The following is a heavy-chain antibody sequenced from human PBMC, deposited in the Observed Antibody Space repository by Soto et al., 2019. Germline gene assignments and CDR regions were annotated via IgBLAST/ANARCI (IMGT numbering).Heavy chain of an antibody. Sequence: SETLSLTCTVSGGSISSSSYYWGWIRQPPGKGLECIGNIYYSGSTNYNPSLKSRATISVDTSKNQFSLKLCSVTAADTALYYCARRGPTTAGGPNWDFDLWGRGTLVTVSS. CDR1: GGSISSSSYY. D-gene: IGHD6-13*01. CDR2: IYYSGST. J-gene: IGHJ2*01. V-gene: IGHV4-39*01. CDR3: ARRGPTTAGGPNWDFDL.